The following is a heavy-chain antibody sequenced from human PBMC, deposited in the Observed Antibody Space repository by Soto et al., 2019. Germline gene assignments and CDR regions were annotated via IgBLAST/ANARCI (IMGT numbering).Heavy chain of an antibody. Sequence: SETLSLTCTVSGGSISSYYWSWIRQPPGEGLEWIGYIYYSGSTNYNPSLKSRVTISVDTSKNQFSLKLSSVTAADTAVYYCARDRTYYYDSSGRTGEFDIWGQGTMVTVSS. J-gene: IGHJ3*02. V-gene: IGHV4-59*01. CDR3: ARDRTYYYDSSGRTGEFDI. CDR2: IYYSGST. CDR1: GGSISSYY. D-gene: IGHD3-22*01.